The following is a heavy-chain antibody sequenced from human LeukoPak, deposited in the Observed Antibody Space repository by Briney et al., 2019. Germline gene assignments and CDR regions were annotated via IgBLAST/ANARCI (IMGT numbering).Heavy chain of an antibody. CDR2: ISAYNGNT. Sequence: ASVKVSCKASGYTFTSYGISWVRQAPGQGLEWMGWISAYNGNTNYAQKLQGRVTMTTDTSTSTAYMELRSLRSDDTAVYYRARDLPFLEWLLPDYWGQGTLVTVSS. D-gene: IGHD3-3*02. CDR1: GYTFTSYG. J-gene: IGHJ4*02. V-gene: IGHV1-18*01. CDR3: ARDLPFLEWLLPDY.